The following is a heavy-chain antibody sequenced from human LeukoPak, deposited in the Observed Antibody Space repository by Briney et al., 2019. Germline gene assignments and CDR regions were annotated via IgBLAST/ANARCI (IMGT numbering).Heavy chain of an antibody. D-gene: IGHD2-15*01. V-gene: IGHV3-21*01. Sequence: GGSLRLSCAASGFTFSSYGINWVRQAPGKGLEWVSSISSSRSYIYYADSVKGRFTISRDNAKNSLYLQMHSLRAEDTAVYYCAIVGWWVGMDVWGQGTTVTVSS. J-gene: IGHJ6*02. CDR2: ISSSRSYI. CDR3: AIVGWWVGMDV. CDR1: GFTFSSYG.